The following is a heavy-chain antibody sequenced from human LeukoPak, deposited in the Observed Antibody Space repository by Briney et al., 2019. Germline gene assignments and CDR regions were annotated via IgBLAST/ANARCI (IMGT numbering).Heavy chain of an antibody. J-gene: IGHJ4*02. CDR3: ARVGYLEGGVDY. D-gene: IGHD2-21*01. CDR2: ISSSGSTI. Sequence: GGSLRLSCAASGFTFSSYEMNWIRQAPEKGLGWISYISSSGSTIFYADSVKGRFTISRDNAKNSLYLQMNSLRAEDTAVYYCARVGYLEGGVDYWGQGTLVTVS. V-gene: IGHV3-48*03. CDR1: GFTFSSYE.